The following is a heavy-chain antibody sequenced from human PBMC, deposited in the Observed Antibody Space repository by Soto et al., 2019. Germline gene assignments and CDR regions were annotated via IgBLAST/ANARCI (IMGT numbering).Heavy chain of an antibody. V-gene: IGHV3-7*01. CDR1: GFTFATYW. Sequence: EVQLVESGGGLVQPGGSLRLSCAVSGFTFATYWMSWVRQSPGKGLEWVVNIKQDGSEEYYVDSVRGRFTISRDNAKNSLYLQMNSLRAEDTAVYYCATSSDTGYIFDFWGQGTLVTVSS. J-gene: IGHJ4*02. CDR2: IKQDGSEE. CDR3: ATSSDTGYIFDF. D-gene: IGHD3-9*01.